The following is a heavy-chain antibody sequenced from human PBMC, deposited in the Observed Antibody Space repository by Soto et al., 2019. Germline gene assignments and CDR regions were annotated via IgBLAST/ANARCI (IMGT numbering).Heavy chain of an antibody. CDR1: GFTFGDYA. J-gene: IGHJ4*02. CDR2: IRSKAYGGTT. V-gene: IGHV3-49*03. Sequence: SGGSLRLSCTASGFTFGDYAMSWFRQAPGKGLEWVGFIRSKAYGGTTEYAASVKGRFTIPRDDSKSIAYLQMNSLKTEDTAVYYCTRAPLDYGDYASPHWGQGTLVTVSS. CDR3: TRAPLDYGDYASPH. D-gene: IGHD4-17*01.